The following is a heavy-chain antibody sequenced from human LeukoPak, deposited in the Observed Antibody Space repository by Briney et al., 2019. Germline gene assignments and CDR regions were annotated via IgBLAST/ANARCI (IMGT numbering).Heavy chain of an antibody. CDR1: GCTISSYG. D-gene: IGHD3-10*01. Sequence: GGSLRLSCAASGCTISSYGMHWVRLAPAPGLGLVAFIRYYGSNTYYADSVNGRFTISRDNSENTLWLQMTSLRAEDTAVYYCAKAPVRGVISHLDYWGQGTLVTVSS. CDR3: AKAPVRGVISHLDY. CDR2: IRYYGSNT. V-gene: IGHV3-30*02. J-gene: IGHJ4*02.